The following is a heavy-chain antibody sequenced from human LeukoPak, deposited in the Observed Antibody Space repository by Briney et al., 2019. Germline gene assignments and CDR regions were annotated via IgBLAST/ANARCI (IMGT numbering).Heavy chain of an antibody. CDR2: IYSGGST. CDR1: GFTVSSNY. D-gene: IGHD3-9*01. J-gene: IGHJ4*02. Sequence: GGSLRLSCAASGFTVSSNYMSWVRQAPGKGLEWVSVIYSGGSTYYANSVKGRFTISRDNSKNTLYLQMNGLRAEDTAVYYCARGHNFGRLHPFDYWGQGTLVTVSS. V-gene: IGHV3-66*01. CDR3: ARGHNFGRLHPFDY.